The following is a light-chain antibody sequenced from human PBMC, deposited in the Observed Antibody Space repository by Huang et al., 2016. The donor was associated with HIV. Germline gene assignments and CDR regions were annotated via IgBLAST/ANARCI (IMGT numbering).Light chain of an antibody. CDR3: QQSYSLPLT. V-gene: IGKV1-39*01. CDR1: QSISTF. Sequence: DIQMTQSPSSLSASVGDRVTITCRASQSISTFLNWYQHKPGKAPKLLIHTASSVQSGVPSRFSGSGSGTDCTLTISSLQPEDSATYYCQQSYSLPLTFGGGTKVEIK. CDR2: TAS. J-gene: IGKJ4*01.